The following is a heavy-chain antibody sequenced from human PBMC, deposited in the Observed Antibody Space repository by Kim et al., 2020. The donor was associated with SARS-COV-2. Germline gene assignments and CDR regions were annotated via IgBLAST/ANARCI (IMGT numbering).Heavy chain of an antibody. CDR1: GYTLTELS. CDR3: ATDTRIAVAGRSWFDY. Sequence: ASVKVSCKVSGYTLTELSMHWVRQAPGKGLEWMGGFDPEDGETIYAQKFQGRVTMTEDTSTDTAYMELSSLRSEDTAVYYCATDTRIAVAGRSWFDYWGQGTLVTVSS. V-gene: IGHV1-24*01. J-gene: IGHJ4*02. D-gene: IGHD6-19*01. CDR2: FDPEDGET.